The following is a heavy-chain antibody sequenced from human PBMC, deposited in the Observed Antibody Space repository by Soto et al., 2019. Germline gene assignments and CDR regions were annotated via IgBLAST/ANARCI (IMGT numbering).Heavy chain of an antibody. CDR3: ARVDYYDSSGYYGY. Sequence: QVQLVQSGAEVKKPGASVKVSCKASGYTFTIYGISWVRQAPGQGLEWMGWISGYKGNTDYAQNLQDRVTLTTDASTSSVYMELRSLRSDDTAVYYCARVDYYDSSGYYGYWGQGTLINVSS. CDR2: ISGYKGNT. D-gene: IGHD3-22*01. J-gene: IGHJ4*02. CDR1: GYTFTIYG. V-gene: IGHV1-18*04.